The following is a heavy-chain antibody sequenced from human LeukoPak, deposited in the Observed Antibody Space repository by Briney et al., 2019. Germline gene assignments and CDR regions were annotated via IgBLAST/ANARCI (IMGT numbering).Heavy chain of an antibody. CDR3: VRPDPYYYYMDV. CDR2: IIPILGIA. J-gene: IGHJ6*03. CDR1: GGTFSSYT. V-gene: IGHV1-69*02. Sequence: SVKVSCKASGGTFSSYTISWVRQAPGQGLEWMGRIIPILGIANYAQKFQGRVTITADKSTSTAYMELSSLRSEDTAVYYCVRPDPYYYYMDVWGKGTTVTVPS.